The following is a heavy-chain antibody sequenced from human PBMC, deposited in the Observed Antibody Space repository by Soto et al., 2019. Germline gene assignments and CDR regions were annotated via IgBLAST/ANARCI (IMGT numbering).Heavy chain of an antibody. CDR1: GFTFSTYY. Sequence: GSLRLSCAASGFTFSTYYMTWVRQAPGKGLEWVASIKNDGSEQYYVDSVKGRFTISRDNAKNSLYLQMNSLRAGDTALYYCSRENWFQDYWGQGTRVTVSS. CDR2: IKNDGSEQ. CDR3: SRENWFQDY. V-gene: IGHV3-7*03. D-gene: IGHD3-10*01. J-gene: IGHJ4*02.